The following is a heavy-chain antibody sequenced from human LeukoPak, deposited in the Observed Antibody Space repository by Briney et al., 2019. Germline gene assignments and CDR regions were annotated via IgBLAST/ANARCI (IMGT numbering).Heavy chain of an antibody. J-gene: IGHJ6*03. CDR1: GYTFTGYY. V-gene: IGHV1-2*02. CDR3: ARDVVAVADVYYYYYYMDV. Sequence: GASVKVSCKASGYTFTGYYMHWVRQAPGQGLEWMGWINPNSGGTNYAQKLQGRVTMTTDTSTSTAYMELRSLRSDDTAVYYCARDVVAVADVYYYYYYMDVWGKGTTVTVSS. D-gene: IGHD6-19*01. CDR2: INPNSGGT.